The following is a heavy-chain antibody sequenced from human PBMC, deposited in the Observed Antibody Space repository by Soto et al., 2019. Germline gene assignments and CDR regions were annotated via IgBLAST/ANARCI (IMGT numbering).Heavy chain of an antibody. CDR1: GGTFSSYA. J-gene: IGHJ6*02. V-gene: IGHV1-69*13. Sequence: GASVKVSCKASGGTFSSYAISWVRQAPGQGLEWMGGIIPIFGTANYAQKFQGRVTITADESTSTAYMELSSLRSEDTAVYYCARSLETTTLGATVRGAIYYYYGMDVWGQGTTVTVSS. CDR3: ARSLETTTLGATVRGAIYYYYGMDV. CDR2: IIPIFGTA. D-gene: IGHD3-10*01.